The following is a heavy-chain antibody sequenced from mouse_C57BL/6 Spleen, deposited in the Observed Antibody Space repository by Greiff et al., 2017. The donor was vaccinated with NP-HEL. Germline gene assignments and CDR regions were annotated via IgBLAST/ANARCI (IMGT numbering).Heavy chain of an antibody. J-gene: IGHJ4*01. CDR2: IYPGDGDT. D-gene: IGHD1-1*01. CDR1: GYAFSSSW. Sequence: QVQLQQSGPELVKPGASVKISCKASGYAFSSSWMNWVKQRPGKGLEWIGRIYPGDGDTNYNGKFKGKATLTADKSSSTAYMQLSSLTSDDSAVYFCARLREGYYYAMDYWGQGTSVTVSS. CDR3: ARLREGYYYAMDY. V-gene: IGHV1-82*01.